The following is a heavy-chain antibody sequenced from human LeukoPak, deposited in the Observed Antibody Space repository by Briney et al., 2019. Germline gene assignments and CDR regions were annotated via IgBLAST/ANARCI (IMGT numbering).Heavy chain of an antibody. D-gene: IGHD3-3*01. CDR1: GTSISSGAYS. CDR3: ARTITIFGALGYFDY. J-gene: IGHJ4*02. CDR2: IYYSGNT. Sequence: NPSETLSLTCTVSGTSISSGAYSWSWVRQHPGKGLEWIAYIYYSGNTYYNPSLKGRVTISVDTSKNQFSLKLSSVTAADTAVYYCARTITIFGALGYFDYWGQGTLVTVSS. V-gene: IGHV4-31*03.